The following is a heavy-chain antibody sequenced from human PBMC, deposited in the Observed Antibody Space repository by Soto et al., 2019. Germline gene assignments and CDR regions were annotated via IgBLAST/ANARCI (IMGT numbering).Heavy chain of an antibody. CDR2: ISGSGGST. J-gene: IGHJ5*02. D-gene: IGHD6-19*01. CDR3: AKDPIAVADLNWFDP. CDR1: GFTFSSYA. V-gene: IGHV3-23*01. Sequence: PGGSLRLSCAASGFTFSSYAMSWVRQAPGKGLEWVSAISGSGGSTYYADPVKGRFTISRDNSKNTLYLQMNSLRAEDTAVYYCAKDPIAVADLNWFDPWGQGTLVTVSS.